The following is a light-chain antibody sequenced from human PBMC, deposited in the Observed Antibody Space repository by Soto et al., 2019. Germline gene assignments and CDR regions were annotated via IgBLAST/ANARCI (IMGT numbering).Light chain of an antibody. CDR3: SSYAGSNNVV. CDR1: SSDVGGYNY. CDR2: EVS. J-gene: IGLJ2*01. V-gene: IGLV2-8*01. Sequence: QSALTQPPSASGSPGQSVTISCTGTSSDVGGYNYVSWYQQHPGKAPKLMIYEVSKRPSGVPYRFSGSKSGNTASLTVSGLQAEDEAYYYCSSYAGSNNVVFGGGTKLTVL.